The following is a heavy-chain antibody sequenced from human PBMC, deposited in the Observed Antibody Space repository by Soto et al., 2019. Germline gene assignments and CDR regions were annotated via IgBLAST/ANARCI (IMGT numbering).Heavy chain of an antibody. CDR3: ARGSYYYDSSGYYYVGDFDY. Sequence: SETLSLTCAVSGGSISSSNWWSWVRQPPGKGLEWIGEIYHSGSTNYNPSLKSRVTISVDKSKNQFSLKLSSVAAADTAVYYCARGSYYYDSSGYYYVGDFDYWGQGTLVTVSS. V-gene: IGHV4-4*02. CDR2: IYHSGST. D-gene: IGHD3-22*01. CDR1: GGSISSSNW. J-gene: IGHJ4*02.